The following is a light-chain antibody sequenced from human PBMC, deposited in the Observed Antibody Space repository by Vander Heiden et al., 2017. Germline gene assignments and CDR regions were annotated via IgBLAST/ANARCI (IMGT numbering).Light chain of an antibody. CDR1: TSDVGAYNF. J-gene: IGLJ2*01. V-gene: IGLV2-11*01. CDR2: GVN. CDR3: CSFAGAYAVV. Sequence: QSALTQPRSVSGSPGQSVTISCTGTTSDVGAYNFVSWYQHQPATAPKLMIYGVNKRPSGVPDRFFGSKSGSTASLTISGLQAEDEAEYYCCSFAGAYAVVFGGGTKLTVL.